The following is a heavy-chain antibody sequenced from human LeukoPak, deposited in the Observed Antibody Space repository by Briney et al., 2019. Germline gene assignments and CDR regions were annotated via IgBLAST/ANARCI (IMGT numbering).Heavy chain of an antibody. CDR1: GFTFSNYM. Sequence: GGSLRLSCAASGFTFSNYMMHWVRQAPGKGLEWVAATWYDGSNKYYADSVKGRFTISRDNSKNTLYLQMNSLRAEDTAVYFCARGGHCSTTSCSNYDGMDVWGQGTTLTVSS. CDR3: ARGGHCSTTSCSNYDGMDV. CDR2: TWYDGSNK. D-gene: IGHD2-2*01. J-gene: IGHJ6*02. V-gene: IGHV3-33*08.